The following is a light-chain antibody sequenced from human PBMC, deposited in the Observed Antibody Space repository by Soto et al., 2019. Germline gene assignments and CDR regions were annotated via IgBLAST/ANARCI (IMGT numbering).Light chain of an antibody. J-gene: IGKJ2*01. CDR2: AAS. CDR1: QSISSF. CDR3: QQTYTIPHT. V-gene: IGKV1-39*01. Sequence: DIQMTQSPSSLSVSVGDRVTITCRVSQSISSFSNWYQQTPGEAPKLLIYAASTLQSGVPSRFSGSGSGTDFTLTISSLQPEDFATYFCQQTYTIPHTFGQGTKVAIK.